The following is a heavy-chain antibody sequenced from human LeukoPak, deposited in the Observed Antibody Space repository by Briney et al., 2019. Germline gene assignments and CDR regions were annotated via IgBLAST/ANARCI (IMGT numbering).Heavy chain of an antibody. Sequence: ASVKVSCKASGYTFTGYYMHWVRQARGQGLEWMGWISAHNGNTNYAQKFQGRVTMTTDTSTSTAYMELRSLISDDTAVYYCARGWGDYWGQGTLVTVSS. CDR1: GYTFTGYY. D-gene: IGHD3-16*01. CDR2: ISAHNGNT. V-gene: IGHV1-18*04. J-gene: IGHJ4*02. CDR3: ARGWGDY.